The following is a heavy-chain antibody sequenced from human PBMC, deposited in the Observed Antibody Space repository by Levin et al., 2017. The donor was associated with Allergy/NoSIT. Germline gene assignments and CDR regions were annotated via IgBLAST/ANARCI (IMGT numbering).Heavy chain of an antibody. D-gene: IGHD3-10*01. V-gene: IGHV1-18*01. CDR1: GYTFTSYG. CDR3: AAYYYGSGSSLYGMDV. J-gene: IGHJ6*02. CDR2: ISAYNGNT. Sequence: ASVKVSCKASGYTFTSYGISWVRQAPGQGLEWMGWISAYNGNTNYAQKLQGRVTMTTDTSTSTAYMELRSLRSDDTAVYYCAAYYYGSGSSLYGMDVWGQGTTVTVSS.